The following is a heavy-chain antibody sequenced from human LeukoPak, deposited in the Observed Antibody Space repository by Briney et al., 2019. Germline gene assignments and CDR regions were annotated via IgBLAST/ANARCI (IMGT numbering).Heavy chain of an antibody. Sequence: QAPGKGLEGVAHIRQDGSERHYVDSVKDRFTISRDNAKNSLDLQMDSLRAEDTAVYYCARDWGSTGYDLYDSWGQGT. CDR3: ARDWGSTGYDLYDS. D-gene: IGHD5-12*01. V-gene: IGHV3-7*01. J-gene: IGHJ4*02. CDR2: IRQDGSER.